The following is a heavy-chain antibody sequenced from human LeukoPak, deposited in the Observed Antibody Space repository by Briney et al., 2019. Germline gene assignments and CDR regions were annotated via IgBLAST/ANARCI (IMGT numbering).Heavy chain of an antibody. J-gene: IGHJ5*02. D-gene: IGHD3-10*01. Sequence: SETLSLTCTVSSDSISDYYWGWIRQPPGKGLEWIGYISYSGGVSYSPSLKPPVTISLDPSKSQVSLKLSSVTAADTAIYYCVRVHYSSGSLSSWFDPWGRGILVTVSS. CDR3: VRVHYSSGSLSSWFDP. CDR2: ISYSGGV. V-gene: IGHV4-59*08. CDR1: SDSISDYY.